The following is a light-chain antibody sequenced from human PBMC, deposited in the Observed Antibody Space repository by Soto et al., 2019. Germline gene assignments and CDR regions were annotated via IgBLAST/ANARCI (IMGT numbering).Light chain of an antibody. J-gene: IGKJ1*01. V-gene: IGKV3-20*01. CDR2: GAS. CDR3: QQYVSSPRT. CDR1: QTVYNGY. Sequence: EIVLTQSPGTLSLSPGERATLSCRASQTVYNGYLAWYQQKPGQAPRLLIYGASSRATGIPDRFSGSGSGTTFTLTISRLEPEDFAVYYCQQYVSSPRTFGQGTKVDIK.